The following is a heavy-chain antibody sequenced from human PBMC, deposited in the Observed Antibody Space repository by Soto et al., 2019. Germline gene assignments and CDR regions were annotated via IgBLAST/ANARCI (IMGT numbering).Heavy chain of an antibody. Sequence: EAQLVESGGGLVKPGGSLRLSCAASGFTFSNAWMSWVRQAVGKGLEWVGRIKSKTNGGRTDYASPGKCRFTISRDESINTLYLQMNSLKTEDTAVYYCTTAPRAATGPVYLPYYMEVWCRWTTVT. V-gene: IGHV3-15*01. CDR3: TTAPRAATGPVYLPYYMEV. CDR1: GFTFSNAW. J-gene: IGHJ6*03. D-gene: IGHD6-13*01. CDR2: IKSKTNGGRT.